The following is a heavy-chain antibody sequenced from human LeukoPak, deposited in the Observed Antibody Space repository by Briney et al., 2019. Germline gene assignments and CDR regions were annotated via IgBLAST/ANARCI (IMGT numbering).Heavy chain of an antibody. CDR1: GGTFSSYA. J-gene: IGHJ4*02. CDR2: IIPILGIA. D-gene: IGHD1-26*01. Sequence: SVMVSCKASGGTFSSYAISWVRQAPGQGLEWMGRIIPILGIANYAQKFQGRVTITADKSTSTAYMELSSLRSEDTAVYYCARDERGAAHNYWGQGTLVTVSS. V-gene: IGHV1-69*04. CDR3: ARDERGAAHNY.